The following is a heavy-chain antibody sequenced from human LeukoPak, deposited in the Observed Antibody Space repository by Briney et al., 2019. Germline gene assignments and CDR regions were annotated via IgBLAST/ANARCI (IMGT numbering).Heavy chain of an antibody. J-gene: IGHJ6*02. V-gene: IGHV3-9*01. CDR1: GFTFDDYA. CDR3: AKGYGDYYYYGMDV. D-gene: IGHD4-17*01. CDR2: ISWNSGSI. Sequence: GRSLRLSCAASGFTFDDYAMHWVRQAPGKGLEWVSGISWNSGSIGYADSVKGRFTISRDNAKNSLYLQMNGLRAEDTALYYCAKGYGDYYYYGMDVWGQGTTATVSS.